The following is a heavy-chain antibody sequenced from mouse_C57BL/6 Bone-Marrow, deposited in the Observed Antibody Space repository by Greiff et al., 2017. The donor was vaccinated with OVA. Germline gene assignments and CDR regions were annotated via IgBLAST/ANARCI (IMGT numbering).Heavy chain of an antibody. CDR1: GYTFTSYD. CDR3: ARRRMVTTDYYAMDY. Sequence: VKLVESGPELVKPGASVKLSCKASGYTFTSYDINWVKQRPGQGLEWIGWIYPRDGSTKYNEKFKGKATLTVDTSSSTAYMQLSSLTSEDSAVYYCARRRMVTTDYYAMDYWGQGTSVTVSS. V-gene: IGHV1-85*01. J-gene: IGHJ4*01. D-gene: IGHD2-2*01. CDR2: IYPRDGST.